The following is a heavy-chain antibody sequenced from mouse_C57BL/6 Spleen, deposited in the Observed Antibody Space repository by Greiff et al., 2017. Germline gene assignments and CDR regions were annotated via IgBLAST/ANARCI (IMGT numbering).Heavy chain of an antibody. CDR2: INPSNGGT. CDR3: ARKLGGDY. Sequence: VQLQQPGTELVKPAPSVKLSCKVSGYTITSSWMHWVKQRPGQGLEWIGNINPSNGGTNYNEKFKSKATLTVDKSSSTAYMQLSSLTSEDSAVYYCARKLGGDYWGQGTTLTVSS. CDR1: GYTITSSW. D-gene: IGHD4-1*01. J-gene: IGHJ2*01. V-gene: IGHV1-53*01.